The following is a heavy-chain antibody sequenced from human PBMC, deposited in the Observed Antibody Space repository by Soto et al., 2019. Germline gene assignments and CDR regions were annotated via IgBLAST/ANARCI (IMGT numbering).Heavy chain of an antibody. V-gene: IGHV3-33*01. D-gene: IGHD3-10*01. Sequence: QVQLVESGGGVVQPGRSLRLSCAASGFTFSSYGMHWVRQAPGKGLELVAVIWYDGSNKYYADSVKGRFTISRDNSKNTLYLQMNSLRAEVTAVDYCARGMVRGVISHDGMDVWGQGTTVTVSS. CDR2: IWYDGSNK. J-gene: IGHJ6*02. CDR3: ARGMVRGVISHDGMDV. CDR1: GFTFSSYG.